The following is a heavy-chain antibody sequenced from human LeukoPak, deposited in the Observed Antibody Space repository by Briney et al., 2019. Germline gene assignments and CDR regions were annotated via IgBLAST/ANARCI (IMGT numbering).Heavy chain of an antibody. CDR3: ARETHSSGWDDAFDI. Sequence: SETLSLTCTVSGGSISSSSYYWGWIRQPPGKGLEWIGSIYYSGSTYYNPSLKSRVTISVDTSKNQFSLKLSSVTAADTAVYYCARETHSSGWDDAFDIWGQGTMVTVSS. CDR2: IYYSGST. D-gene: IGHD6-19*01. V-gene: IGHV4-39*07. CDR1: GGSISSSSYY. J-gene: IGHJ3*02.